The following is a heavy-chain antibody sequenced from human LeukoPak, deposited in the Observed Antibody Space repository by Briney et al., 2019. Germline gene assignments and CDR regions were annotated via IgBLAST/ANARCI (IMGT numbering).Heavy chain of an antibody. CDR2: IWYDGSNK. J-gene: IGHJ4*02. V-gene: IGHV3-33*01. D-gene: IGHD5-12*01. CDR3: ARDWMATTVDY. CDR1: GFTFSSYG. Sequence: GGSLRLSCAASGFTFSSYGMHWVRQAPGKGLEWVAVIWYDGSNKYYADSVKGRFTISRDNSKNTLYLQMNSLRAEDTAVYYCARDWMATTVDYWGQGALVTVSS.